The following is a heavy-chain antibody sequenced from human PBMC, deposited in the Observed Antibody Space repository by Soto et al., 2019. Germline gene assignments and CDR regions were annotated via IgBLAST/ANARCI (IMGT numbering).Heavy chain of an antibody. CDR2: IWYDGSNK. J-gene: IGHJ6*02. CDR1: GFIFSTYG. D-gene: IGHD3-10*01. Sequence: QVQLVESGGGVVQPGRSLRLSCAASGFIFSTYGMHWVRQAPGKGLEWVAVIWYDGSNKYYADSVKGRFTISRDNSKNTLYLQMNSLRAEDTAVYYCSRDTTRAMARLYYGMDVWGQGTTVTVSS. V-gene: IGHV3-33*01. CDR3: SRDTTRAMARLYYGMDV.